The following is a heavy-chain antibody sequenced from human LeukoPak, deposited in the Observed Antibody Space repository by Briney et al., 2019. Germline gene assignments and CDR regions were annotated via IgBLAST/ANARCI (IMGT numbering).Heavy chain of an antibody. V-gene: IGHV1-18*04. CDR1: GYTFTSSG. CDR3: AWDDILTGSDY. Sequence: ASVKVSCEASGYTFTSSGISWVREAPGQGLEWMGWLSAYNGDTNYAQNLEGRVTMTTDTSTSTAYMELRSLRSDDTAVYYCAWDDILTGSDYWGQGTLVTVSS. D-gene: IGHD3-9*01. CDR2: LSAYNGDT. J-gene: IGHJ4*02.